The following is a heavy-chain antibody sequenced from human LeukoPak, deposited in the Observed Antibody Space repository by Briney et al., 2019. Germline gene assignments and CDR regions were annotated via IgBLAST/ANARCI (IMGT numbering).Heavy chain of an antibody. D-gene: IGHD6-6*01. CDR1: GGSISSYY. CDR2: IYYSGST. Sequence: SETLSLTCTVSGGSISSYYWSWIRQPPGKGLEWIGYIYYSGSTNYNPSLKSRVTISVDTSKNQFSLKLSSVTAADTAVYYCAGAEGDSSSSLVYWGQGTLVTVSS. V-gene: IGHV4-59*01. CDR3: AGAEGDSSSSLVY. J-gene: IGHJ4*02.